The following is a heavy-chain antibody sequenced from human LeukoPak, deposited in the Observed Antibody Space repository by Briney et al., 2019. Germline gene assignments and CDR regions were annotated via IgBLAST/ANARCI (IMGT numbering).Heavy chain of an antibody. CDR1: GFTFSSYA. V-gene: IGHV4-59*01. CDR2: IYYSGST. Sequence: PGGSLRLSCAASGFTFSSYAMSWVRQAPGKGLEWIGYIYYSGSTNYNPSLKSRVTISVDTSKNQFSLKLSSVTAADTAVYYCARVEPLAGTTVAFDIWGQGTMVTVSS. D-gene: IGHD1-1*01. J-gene: IGHJ3*02. CDR3: ARVEPLAGTTVAFDI.